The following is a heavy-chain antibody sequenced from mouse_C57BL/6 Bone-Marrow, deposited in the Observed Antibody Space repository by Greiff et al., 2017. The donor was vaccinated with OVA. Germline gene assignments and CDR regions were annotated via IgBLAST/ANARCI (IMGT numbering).Heavy chain of an antibody. D-gene: IGHD3-2*02. CDR1: GFSLTSYA. J-gene: IGHJ4*01. CDR3: ASSRQLRPYYYAMDY. Sequence: VQLQESGPGLVAPSQSLSITCTVSGFSLTSYAISWVRQPPGKGLEWLGVIWTGGGTNYNSALKSRLSISKDNSKSQVFLKMNSLQTDDTARYYCASSRQLRPYYYAMDYWGQGTSVTVSS. CDR2: IWTGGGT. V-gene: IGHV2-9-1*01.